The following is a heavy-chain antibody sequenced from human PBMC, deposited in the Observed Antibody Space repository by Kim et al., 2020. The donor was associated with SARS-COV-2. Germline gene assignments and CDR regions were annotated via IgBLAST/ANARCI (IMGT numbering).Heavy chain of an antibody. D-gene: IGHD6-19*01. CDR3: AVRAGTSYWYFDL. V-gene: IGHV5-51*01. J-gene: IGHJ2*01. Sequence: YSPSLQGQVTISADKSISTAYLQWSSLKASDTAMYYCAVRAGTSYWYFDLWGRGTLVTVSS.